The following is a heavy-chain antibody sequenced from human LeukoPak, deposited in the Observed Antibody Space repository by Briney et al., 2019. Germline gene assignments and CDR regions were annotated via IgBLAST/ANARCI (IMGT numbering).Heavy chain of an antibody. CDR1: GFTFSSYW. CDR2: INSDGSST. D-gene: IGHD5-24*01. J-gene: IGHJ6*03. V-gene: IGHV3-74*01. Sequence: GGSLRLSCAASGFTFSSYWMHWVRQAPGKGLVWVSRINSDGSSTSYADSVKGRFTISRDNSKNTLYLQMNSLRAEDTAVYYCARDPKGDGYNRYYYYMDVWGKGTTVTVSS. CDR3: ARDPKGDGYNRYYYYMDV.